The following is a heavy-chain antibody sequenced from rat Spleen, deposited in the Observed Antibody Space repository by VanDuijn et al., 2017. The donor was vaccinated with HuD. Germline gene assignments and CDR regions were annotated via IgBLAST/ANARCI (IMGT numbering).Heavy chain of an antibody. J-gene: IGHJ2*01. CDR3: ARHPLYYGYNWYFDY. CDR1: GFTFSDYY. D-gene: IGHD1-9*01. CDR2: ISYDGSST. Sequence: EVQLVESDGGLVQPGRSLKLSCAASGFTFSDYYMAWVRQAPTKGLEWVATISYDGSSTYYRDSVKGRFTISRDNAKSTLYLQMDSLRSEDTATYYCARHPLYYGYNWYFDYWGQGVMVTVSS. V-gene: IGHV5-29*01.